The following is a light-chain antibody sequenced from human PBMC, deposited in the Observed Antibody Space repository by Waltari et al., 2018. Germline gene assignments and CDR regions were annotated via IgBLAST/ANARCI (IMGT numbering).Light chain of an antibody. CDR3: CSYAGRSTWV. CDR2: DVT. Sequence: QSALTQPASVSGSPGQSITISCTGASTDVGDYNYLSWYKQIPGKAHKVIIYDVTKRPSGVSNRFSGSKSGNSASLSFSGLQAEDEAHYYCCSYAGRSTWVFGGGTKVTVL. CDR1: STDVGDYNY. J-gene: IGLJ3*02. V-gene: IGLV2-14*03.